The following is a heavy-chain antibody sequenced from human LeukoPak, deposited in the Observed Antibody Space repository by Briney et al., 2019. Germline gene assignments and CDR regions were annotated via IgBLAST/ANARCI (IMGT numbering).Heavy chain of an antibody. V-gene: IGHV3-74*01. CDR1: GNYW. Sequence: GGSLRLSCAASGNYWMHWVRQAPGKGLLWVSHINSDGSWTTYADSVKGRFTISKDNAKNTVYLQMNNLRAEDAAVYYCVSFYETYWGRGTLVTVSS. D-gene: IGHD2-2*01. CDR2: INSDGSWT. CDR3: VSFYETY. J-gene: IGHJ4*02.